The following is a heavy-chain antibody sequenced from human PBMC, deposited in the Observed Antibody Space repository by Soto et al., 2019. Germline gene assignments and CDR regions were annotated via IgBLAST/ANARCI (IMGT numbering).Heavy chain of an antibody. CDR3: AKDGSPWYCTNGVCYGAQGISDY. CDR2: ISGSGGST. V-gene: IGHV3-23*01. D-gene: IGHD2-8*01. CDR1: GFTFSSYA. J-gene: IGHJ4*02. Sequence: EVQLLESGGGLVQPGGSLRLSCAASGFTFSSYAMSWVRQAPGKGLEWVSAISGSGGSTYYADSVKGRFTISRDNSKNTLYLQMNCLRAEDTAVYYCAKDGSPWYCTNGVCYGAQGISDYWGQGTLVTVSS.